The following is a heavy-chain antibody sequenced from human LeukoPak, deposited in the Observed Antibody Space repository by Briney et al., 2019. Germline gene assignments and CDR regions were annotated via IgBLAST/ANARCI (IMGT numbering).Heavy chain of an antibody. J-gene: IGHJ3*02. CDR1: GFTFDDYA. CDR3: AKDYDILTGYYSGDAFDI. Sequence: GGPLRLSCAASGFTFDDYAMHWVRQAPGKGLEWVSGISWNSGSIGYADSVKGRFTISRDNAKNSLYLQMNSLRAEDTALYYCAKDYDILTGYYSGDAFDIWGQGTMVTVSS. V-gene: IGHV3-9*01. D-gene: IGHD3-9*01. CDR2: ISWNSGSI.